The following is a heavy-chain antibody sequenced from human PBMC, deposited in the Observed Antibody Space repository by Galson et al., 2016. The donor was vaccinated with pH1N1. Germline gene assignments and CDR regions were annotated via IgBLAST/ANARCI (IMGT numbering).Heavy chain of an antibody. V-gene: IGHV4-39*07. J-gene: IGHJ4*02. CDR1: GDSISTSRFY. CDR2: IYYSGNT. Sequence: SETLSLTCTVSGDSISTSRFYWGWIRQPPGKGLEWIASIYYSGNTYYNPSLKSRITISVDTSKNQFSLKLSSVTAADTAVYYCARNIAAAGTYYFDYWDQGTLVTVSS. D-gene: IGHD6-13*01. CDR3: ARNIAAAGTYYFDY.